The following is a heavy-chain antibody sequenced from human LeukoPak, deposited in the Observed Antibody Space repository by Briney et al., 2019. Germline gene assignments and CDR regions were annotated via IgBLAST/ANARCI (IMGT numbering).Heavy chain of an antibody. CDR3: ARVHSSYYDFWSGSNNWFDP. J-gene: IGHJ5*02. Sequence: ASVKVSCKASGYTFQTYTTTPPPPPPPPPLPPLPSLTAYNGNTNYAQKLQGRVTMTTDTSTSTAYMELRSLRSDDTAVYYCARVHSSYYDFWSGSNNWFDPWGQGTLVTVSS. D-gene: IGHD3-3*01. CDR1: GYTFQTYT. CDR2: LTAYNGNT. V-gene: IGHV1-18*01.